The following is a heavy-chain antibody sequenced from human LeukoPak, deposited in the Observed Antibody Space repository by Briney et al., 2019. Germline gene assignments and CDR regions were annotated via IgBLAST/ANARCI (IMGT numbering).Heavy chain of an antibody. CDR3: ARLGSSYYYYYYMDV. CDR1: GGFISSYY. CDR2: IYYSGST. J-gene: IGHJ6*03. Sequence: PSETLSLTCTVSGGFISSYYWSWIRQPPGKGLEWIGYIYYSGSTNYNPSLKSRVTISVDTSKNQFSLKLSSVTAADTAVYYCARLGSSYYYYYYMDVWGKGTTVTVSS. D-gene: IGHD6-13*01. V-gene: IGHV4-59*01.